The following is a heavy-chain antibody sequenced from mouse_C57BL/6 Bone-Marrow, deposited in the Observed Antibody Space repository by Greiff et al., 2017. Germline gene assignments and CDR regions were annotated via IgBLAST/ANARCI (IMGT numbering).Heavy chain of an antibody. D-gene: IGHD1-1*01. V-gene: IGHV1-69*01. J-gene: IGHJ2*01. Sequence: QQSCKASGYTFTSYWMHWVKQRPGQGLEWIGEIDPSDSYTNYNQKVKGKSTLTVDKSSSTAYMQTSSLTSEDSAVYYCATGDYYGSSYYFDYWGQGTTLTVSS. CDR2: IDPSDSYT. CDR3: ATGDYYGSSYYFDY. CDR1: GYTFTSYW.